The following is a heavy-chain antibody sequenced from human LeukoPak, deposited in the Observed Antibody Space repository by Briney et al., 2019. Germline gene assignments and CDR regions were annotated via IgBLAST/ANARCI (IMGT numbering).Heavy chain of an antibody. CDR2: INPNSGGT. CDR1: GYTFTGYY. J-gene: IGHJ6*04. V-gene: IGHV1-2*02. CDR3: ARPQIYSNLGMDV. Sequence: ASVKVSCKASGYTFTGYYIHWVRQAPGQGLEWMGWINPNSGGTNYAQKFQGRVTMTRDTSISTAYMELSRLRSDDTAVYYCARPQIYSNLGMDVWGKGTTVTVSS. D-gene: IGHD4-11*01.